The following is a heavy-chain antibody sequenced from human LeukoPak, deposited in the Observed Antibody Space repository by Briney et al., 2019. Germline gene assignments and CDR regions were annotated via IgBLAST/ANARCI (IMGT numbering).Heavy chain of an antibody. CDR3: ARAILGATGPPAFDY. CDR1: GGSISSHY. D-gene: IGHD1-26*01. CDR2: IYYSGST. Sequence: SETLSLTCTVSGGSISSHYWSWIRQPPGKGLEWIGYIYYSGSTNYNPSLKSRGTISVDTSKNQFSLKLSSVTAADTAVYYCARAILGATGPPAFDYWGQGTLVTVSS. J-gene: IGHJ4*02. V-gene: IGHV4-59*11.